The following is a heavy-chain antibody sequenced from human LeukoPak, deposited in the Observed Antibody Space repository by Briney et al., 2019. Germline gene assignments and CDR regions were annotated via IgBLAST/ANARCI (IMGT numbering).Heavy chain of an antibody. CDR1: GFTFSSYG. J-gene: IGHJ3*02. CDR2: IWYDGSNK. CDR3: AKESDAFDT. Sequence: GGSLRLSCAASGFTFSSYGMHWVRQAPGKGLEWVAVIWYDGSNKYYADSVKGRFTISRDNSQNTLYLQMNSLRLEDTAVYYCAKESDAFDTWGQGTMVTVSS. V-gene: IGHV3-30*02.